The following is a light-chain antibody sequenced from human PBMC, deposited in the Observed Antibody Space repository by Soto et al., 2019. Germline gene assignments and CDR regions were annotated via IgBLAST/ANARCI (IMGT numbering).Light chain of an antibody. CDR2: GAS. V-gene: IGKV3-20*01. J-gene: IGKJ1*01. CDR3: QQYGSSPQT. Sequence: ETGITQAPATLSVSPGERATLSCRASQSVGINVAWYQQKPGQAPRLLIYGASSRATGIPDRFSGSGSGTDFTLTISRLEPEDFAVYYCQQYGSSPQTFGQGTKV. CDR1: QSVGIN.